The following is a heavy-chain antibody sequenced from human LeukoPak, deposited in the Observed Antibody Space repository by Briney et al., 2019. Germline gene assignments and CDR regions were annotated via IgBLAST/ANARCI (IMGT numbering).Heavy chain of an antibody. Sequence: GASVKVSCKASGYIFSSYGISCVRQAPGQGLEWMGWISTYSGDTNYAQKFQDRVTMTTDKSTSTAFMELRSLRPDDTAGYYCARDPVHYYDSSGYWRYWGQGTLVTVSS. D-gene: IGHD3-22*01. CDR1: GYIFSSYG. CDR2: ISTYSGDT. CDR3: ARDPVHYYDSSGYWRY. J-gene: IGHJ4*02. V-gene: IGHV1-18*01.